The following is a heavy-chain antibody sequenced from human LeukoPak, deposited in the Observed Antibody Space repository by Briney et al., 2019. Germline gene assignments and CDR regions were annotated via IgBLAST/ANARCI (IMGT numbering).Heavy chain of an antibody. CDR2: IKQGGTEK. CDR3: ARGHSSGWRISTRPLHY. V-gene: IGHV3-7*01. D-gene: IGHD6-19*01. Sequence: PGGSLRLSCAASGFTFSSCWMNWVRQAPGKGLEWVANIKQGGTEKYFVDSVKGRFTISRDNAKNSLYLQMNSLRAEDTAVYYCARGHSSGWRISTRPLHYWGQGTLVTVSS. J-gene: IGHJ4*02. CDR1: GFTFSSCW.